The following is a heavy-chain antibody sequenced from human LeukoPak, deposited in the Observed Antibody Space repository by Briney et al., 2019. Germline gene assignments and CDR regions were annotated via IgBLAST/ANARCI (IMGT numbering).Heavy chain of an antibody. J-gene: IGHJ4*02. CDR2: IYYSGST. V-gene: IGHV4-31*03. CDR3: ARGGYSYGYRYFDY. D-gene: IGHD5-18*01. CDR1: GGSISSGGYY. Sequence: PSQTLSLTCTVSGGSISSGGYYWSWIRQHPGKGLEWIGYIYYSGSTNYNPSLKSRVTISVDTSKNQFSLKLSSVTAADTAVYYCARGGYSYGYRYFDYWGQGTLVTVSS.